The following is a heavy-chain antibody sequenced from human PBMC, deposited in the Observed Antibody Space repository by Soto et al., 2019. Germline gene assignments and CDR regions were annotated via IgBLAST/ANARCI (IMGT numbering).Heavy chain of an antibody. CDR2: IYWNDDK. CDR1: GFSLSTIGVG. V-gene: IGHV2-5*01. J-gene: IGHJ4*02. D-gene: IGHD6-13*01. Sequence: SGPTLVNPTQTLTLTCTFSGFSLSTIGVGVGWIRQPPGKALEWLALIYWNDDKRYSPSLKSRLTITKDTSKNQVVLTMTNMDPVDTATYYCAHRRIAAAVPLDYFEYWGQGTLGNVSS. CDR3: AHRRIAAAVPLDYFEY.